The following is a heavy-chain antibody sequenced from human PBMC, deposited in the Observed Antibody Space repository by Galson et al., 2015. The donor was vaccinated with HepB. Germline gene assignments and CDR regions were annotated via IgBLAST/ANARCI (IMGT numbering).Heavy chain of an antibody. V-gene: IGHV3-73*01. D-gene: IGHD6-13*01. Sequence: SLRLSCATSGFTFSGSAIHWVRQASGKGPEWVGRIRSKASNYATSYVPSLKGRFTISRDDSKNMAYLHMESLKTEDTAMYYCTRLGDFSGYSSRWGQGTLVTVSS. J-gene: IGHJ4*02. CDR1: GFTFSGSA. CDR2: IRSKASNYAT. CDR3: TRLGDFSGYSSR.